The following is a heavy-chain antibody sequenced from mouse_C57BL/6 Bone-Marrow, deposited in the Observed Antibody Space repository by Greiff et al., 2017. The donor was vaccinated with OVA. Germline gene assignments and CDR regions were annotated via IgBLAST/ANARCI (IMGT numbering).Heavy chain of an antibody. V-gene: IGHV1-81*01. CDR1: GYTFTSYG. D-gene: IGHD1-1*01. J-gene: IGHJ2*01. CDR2: IHPRSGNT. Sequence: VKLMESGAELARPGASVKLSCKASGYTFTSYGISWVKQRTGQGLEWIGEIHPRSGNTYYNEKFKGKATLTADKSSSTAYMELRSLTSEDSAVYFCASRHYGSSFFDYWGQGTTLTVSS. CDR3: ASRHYGSSFFDY.